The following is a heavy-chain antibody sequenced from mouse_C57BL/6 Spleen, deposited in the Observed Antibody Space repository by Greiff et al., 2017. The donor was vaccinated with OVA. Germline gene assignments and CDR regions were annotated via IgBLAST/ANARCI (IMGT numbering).Heavy chain of an antibody. D-gene: IGHD1-1*01. J-gene: IGHJ2*01. CDR2: IYPGDGDT. CDR3: ARPQDYGSRNFDY. Sequence: VQRVESGAELVKPGASVKISCKASGYAFSSYWMNWVKQRPGKGLEWIGQIYPGDGDTNYNGKFKGKATLTADKSSSTAYMQLSSLTSEDSAVYFCARPQDYGSRNFDYWGQGTTLTVSS. CDR1: GYAFSSYW. V-gene: IGHV1-80*01.